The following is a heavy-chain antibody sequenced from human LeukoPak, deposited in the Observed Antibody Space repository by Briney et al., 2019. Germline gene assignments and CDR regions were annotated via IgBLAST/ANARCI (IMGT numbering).Heavy chain of an antibody. CDR1: GYTFTSYY. CDR2: INPSGGST. CDR3: ARVAPLKYYYYGMDA. V-gene: IGHV1-46*01. Sequence: GASVKVSCKASGYTFTSYYMHWVRQAPGQGLEWMGIINPSGGSTSYAQKFQGRVTMTRDTSTSTVYMELSSLRSEDTAVYYCARVAPLKYYYYGMDAWGQGTTVTVSS. J-gene: IGHJ6*02.